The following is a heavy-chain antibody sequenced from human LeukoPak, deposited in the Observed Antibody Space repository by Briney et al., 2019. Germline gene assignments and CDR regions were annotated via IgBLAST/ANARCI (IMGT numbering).Heavy chain of an antibody. V-gene: IGHV4-39*01. D-gene: IGHD5-12*01. CDR1: GGSISSSSYY. CDR2: IYYSGST. J-gene: IGHJ4*02. Sequence: KPSETLSLTCTVSGGSISSSSYYWGWIRQPPGKGLEWIGSIYYSGSTYYNPSLKSRVTISVDTSKNQFSLKLSSVTAADTAVYYCARTSGYDPIYYWGQGTLVTVSS. CDR3: ARTSGYDPIYY.